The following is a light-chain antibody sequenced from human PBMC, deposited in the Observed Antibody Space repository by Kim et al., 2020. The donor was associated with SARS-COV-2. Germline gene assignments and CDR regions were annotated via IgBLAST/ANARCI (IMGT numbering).Light chain of an antibody. CDR2: GAS. CDR3: QQYDSWPRT. J-gene: IGKJ1*01. V-gene: IGKV3-15*01. Sequence: VSPGERAALSCRASQSVSSHLAWYQQRPGQVPRLLIYGASTRATGIPARFSGSGSGTEFILTISSLQSEDFAVYYCQQYDSWPRTFGQGTKVDIK. CDR1: QSVSSH.